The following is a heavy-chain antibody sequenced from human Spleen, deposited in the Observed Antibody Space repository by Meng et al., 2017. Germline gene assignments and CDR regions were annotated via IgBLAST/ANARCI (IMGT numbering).Heavy chain of an antibody. CDR1: GFTFSSYA. CDR2: ISGSGGNT. Sequence: GGSLRLSCAASGFTFSSYAMSWVRQAPGKGLEWVSVISGSGGNTYYADSVKGRFTISRDNSKNTLFLQMNSLRAEDTAVYYCAKTKSIAAAGTFFDYWGQGTLVTVSS. D-gene: IGHD6-13*01. CDR3: AKTKSIAAAGTFFDY. V-gene: IGHV3-23*01. J-gene: IGHJ4*02.